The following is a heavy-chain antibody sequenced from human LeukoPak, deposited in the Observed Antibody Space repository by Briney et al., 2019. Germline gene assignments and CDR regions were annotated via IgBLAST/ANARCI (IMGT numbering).Heavy chain of an antibody. CDR2: ISSSGSTL. D-gene: IGHD6-25*01. V-gene: IGHV3-11*01. CDR3: ARVSRAATY. Sequence: GGSLRLSCEASGFTFNDYYMSWVRQAPGKGLEWVSYISSSGSTLYYADSVKGRFTISRDNAKNSLYLQMNSLRAEDTAVYYCARVSRAATYWGQGTLVTVSS. CDR1: GFTFNDYY. J-gene: IGHJ4*02.